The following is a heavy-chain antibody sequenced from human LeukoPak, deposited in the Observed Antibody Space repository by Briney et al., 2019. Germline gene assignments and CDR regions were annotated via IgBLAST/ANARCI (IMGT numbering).Heavy chain of an antibody. CDR3: ARGPTYCSSSSCLQGE. J-gene: IGHJ4*02. Sequence: SQTLSLTCTVSGGSISSGSYYWSWIRQPAGKGLEWIGRIYTSGSTNYNPSLKSRVTISVDTPKNQFSLKLSSVTAADTAVYYCARGPTYCSSSSCLQGEWGQGTLVTVSS. CDR2: IYTSGST. D-gene: IGHD2-15*01. V-gene: IGHV4-61*02. CDR1: GGSISSGSYY.